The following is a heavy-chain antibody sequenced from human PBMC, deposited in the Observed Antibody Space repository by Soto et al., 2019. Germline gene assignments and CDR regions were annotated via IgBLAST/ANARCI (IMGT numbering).Heavy chain of an antibody. CDR2: IAPMFGTT. D-gene: IGHD6-13*01. CDR3: AGDLAAVNLWAAFDV. J-gene: IGHJ3*01. Sequence: QVQLVQSGPELKKPGSSVKVSCKAPGDTFNSYGISWVRQAPGQGLEWMGGIAPMFGTTNLALKFEDRVTITADELTTKCYVEMRGLTFEDTAGYFFAGDLAAVNLWAAFDVWGPGTRVNLSS. V-gene: IGHV1-69*01. CDR1: GDTFNSYG.